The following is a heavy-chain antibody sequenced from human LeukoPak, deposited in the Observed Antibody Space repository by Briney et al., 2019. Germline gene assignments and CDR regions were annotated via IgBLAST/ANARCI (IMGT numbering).Heavy chain of an antibody. V-gene: IGHV4-31*03. CDR2: TYYSGST. J-gene: IGHJ3*02. CDR1: GGSISSGGYY. D-gene: IGHD2-15*01. CDR3: ARSRSLAFDI. Sequence: SQTLSLTCTVSGGSISSGGYYWSWIRQHPGKGLEWIGYTYYSGSTYYNPSLKSRVTISVDTSKNQFSLKLSSVTAADTAVYYCARSRSLAFDIWGQGTMVTVSS.